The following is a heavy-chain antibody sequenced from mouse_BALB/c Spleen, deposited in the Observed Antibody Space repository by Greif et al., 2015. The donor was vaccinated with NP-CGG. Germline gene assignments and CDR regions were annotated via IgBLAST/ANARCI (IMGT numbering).Heavy chain of an antibody. J-gene: IGHJ2*01. Sequence: VQLQQSGAELVRPGASVKLSCKASGYTFTSYWINWVKQRPGQGLEWIGNIYPSDSYTNYNQKFKDKATLTVDKSSSTAYMQLSSPTSEDSAVYYCTRGHYGSSYTFDYWGQGTTLTVSS. CDR2: IYPSDSYT. D-gene: IGHD1-1*01. CDR1: GYTFTSYW. V-gene: IGHV1-69*02. CDR3: TRGHYGSSYTFDY.